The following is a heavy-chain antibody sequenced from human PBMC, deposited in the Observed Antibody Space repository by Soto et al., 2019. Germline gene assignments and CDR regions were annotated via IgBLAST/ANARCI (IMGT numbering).Heavy chain of an antibody. V-gene: IGHV4-61*01. D-gene: IGHD1-26*01. Sequence: SETLSLTCTVSGGSVSSGSYYWSWIRQPPGKGLEWIGYIYYSGSTNYNPSLKSRVTISVDTSKNQFSLKLSSVTAADTAVYYCARADYYLRPVLDVWGKGTTVTVSS. CDR3: ARADYYLRPVLDV. J-gene: IGHJ6*04. CDR2: IYYSGST. CDR1: GGSVSSGSYY.